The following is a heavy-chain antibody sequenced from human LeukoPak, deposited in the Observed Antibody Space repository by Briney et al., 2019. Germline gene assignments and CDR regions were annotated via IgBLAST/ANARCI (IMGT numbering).Heavy chain of an antibody. CDR1: GFSVSNNY. Sequence: GGSLRLSCAVSGFSVSNNYMSWVRQAPGKGLEWVSLIYSGGDKRYAASVKGRFTISRDNPKNTLYLQMDGLRVEDTAVYYCGGYSSLDHWGQGTLVTVSS. V-gene: IGHV3-53*01. J-gene: IGHJ4*02. CDR3: GGYSSLDH. CDR2: IYSGGDK. D-gene: IGHD3-22*01.